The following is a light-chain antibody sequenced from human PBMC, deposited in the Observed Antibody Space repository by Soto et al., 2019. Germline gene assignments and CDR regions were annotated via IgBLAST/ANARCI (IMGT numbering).Light chain of an antibody. CDR1: QSVSSSY. CDR3: QQYGSSPYT. CDR2: CAS. Sequence: EIVLTQSPGTLSLSPGGRATLSCRASQSVSSSYLAWYQQKPGQAPRLLIYCASSRATGIPDRFSGSGSGTDFTFTISRLEPEDFAVYYCQQYGSSPYTFGQGTKLEIK. J-gene: IGKJ2*01. V-gene: IGKV3-20*01.